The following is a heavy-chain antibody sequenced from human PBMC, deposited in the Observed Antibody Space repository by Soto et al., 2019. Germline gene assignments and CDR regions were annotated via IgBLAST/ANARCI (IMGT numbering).Heavy chain of an antibody. J-gene: IGHJ4*02. Sequence: GGSLRLSCSASGFTFSSYAMHWVRQAPGKGLEYVSAISSNGGSTYYADSGKGRFTISRDNSKNTLYLQMSSLRAEDAALYYCVQGRELGGPFFDYWGQGTLVTVSS. CDR1: GFTFSSYA. V-gene: IGHV3-64D*06. CDR2: ISSNGGST. D-gene: IGHD7-27*01. CDR3: VQGRELGGPFFDY.